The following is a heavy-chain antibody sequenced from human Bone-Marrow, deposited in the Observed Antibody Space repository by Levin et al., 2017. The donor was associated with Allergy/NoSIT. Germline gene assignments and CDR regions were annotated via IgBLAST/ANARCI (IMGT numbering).Heavy chain of an antibody. CDR3: ARDLWGIAVAGRAFDYYYGMDV. CDR2: IYSGGST. J-gene: IGHJ6*02. Sequence: PGGSLRLSCAASGFTVSSNYMSWVRQAPGKGLEWVSVIYSGGSTYYADSVKGRFTISRDNSKNTLYLQMNSLRAEDTAVYYCARDLWGIAVAGRAFDYYYGMDVWGQGTTVTVSS. V-gene: IGHV3-53*01. D-gene: IGHD6-19*01. CDR1: GFTVSSNY.